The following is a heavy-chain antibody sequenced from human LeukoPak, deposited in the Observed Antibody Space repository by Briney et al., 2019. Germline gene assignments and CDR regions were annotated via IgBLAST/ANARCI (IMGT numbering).Heavy chain of an antibody. V-gene: IGHV1-2*02. CDR1: GYTFTGYY. CDR2: INPNRGGT. CDR3: ARGGDNDSSGYYFPDAFDI. J-gene: IGHJ3*02. D-gene: IGHD3-22*01. Sequence: ASVKVSCKASGYTFTGYYMHWVRQAPGQGLEWMGWINPNRGGTNYAQKFQGRVTMTRDTSISTAYMELSRLRSDDAAVYYCARGGDNDSSGYYFPDAFDIWGQGTMVTVSS.